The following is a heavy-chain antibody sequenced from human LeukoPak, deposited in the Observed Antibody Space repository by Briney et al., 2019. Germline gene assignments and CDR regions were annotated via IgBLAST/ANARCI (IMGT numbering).Heavy chain of an antibody. V-gene: IGHV3-33*06. CDR3: AKDGCSSTSCYGDY. D-gene: IGHD2-2*01. Sequence: PGGSLRLSCAASGFTFSSYGMHWVRQAPGKGLGWVAVIWYDGSNKYYADSVKGRFTISRDNPKNTLYLQMNSLRAEDTAVYYCAKDGCSSTSCYGDYWGQGTLVTVSS. CDR1: GFTFSSYG. CDR2: IWYDGSNK. J-gene: IGHJ4*02.